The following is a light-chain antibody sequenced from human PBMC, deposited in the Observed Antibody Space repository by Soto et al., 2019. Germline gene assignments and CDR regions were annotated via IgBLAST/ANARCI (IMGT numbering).Light chain of an antibody. CDR1: SSDFGNYNL. CDR2: EVN. J-gene: IGLJ1*01. CDR3: CSFTCSNTQV. Sequence: QSALTQPASVSGSPGQSITISCTGTSSDFGNYNLVSWYQQHPGKVPKLILFEVNKRPSGVSGRFSGSKSGNTASLTISGLQAEDEADYYGCSFTCSNTQVFGTGTKLTVL. V-gene: IGLV2-23*02.